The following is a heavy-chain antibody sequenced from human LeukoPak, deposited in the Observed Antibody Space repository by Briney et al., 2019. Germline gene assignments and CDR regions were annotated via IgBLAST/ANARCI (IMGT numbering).Heavy chain of an antibody. CDR3: ARARVVVMGSYYFDY. D-gene: IGHD3-22*01. Sequence: GGSLRLSCAASGFTFSSYAMSWVRQAPGKGLEWVSVIYSGGSTYYADSVKGRFTISRHNSKNTLYLQMNSLRAEDTAVYYCARARVVVMGSYYFDYWGQGTLVTVSS. J-gene: IGHJ4*02. V-gene: IGHV3-53*04. CDR2: IYSGGST. CDR1: GFTFSSYA.